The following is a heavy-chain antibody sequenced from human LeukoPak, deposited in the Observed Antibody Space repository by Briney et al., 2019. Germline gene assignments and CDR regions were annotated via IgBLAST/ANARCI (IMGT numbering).Heavy chain of an antibody. CDR3: ARGDYYGSSGYSSEFDY. CDR2: MNPNSGNT. Sequence: GASVKVSCKASGYTFTSYGISWVRQAPGQGLEWMGWMNPNSGNTGYAQKFQGRVTMTRNTSISTAYMELSSLRSEDTAVYYCARGDYYGSSGYSSEFDYWGQGTLVTVSS. J-gene: IGHJ4*02. CDR1: GYTFTSYG. V-gene: IGHV1-8*02. D-gene: IGHD3-22*01.